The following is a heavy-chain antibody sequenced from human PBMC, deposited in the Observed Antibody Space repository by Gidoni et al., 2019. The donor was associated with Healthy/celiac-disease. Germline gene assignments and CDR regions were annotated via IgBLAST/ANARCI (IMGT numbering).Heavy chain of an antibody. CDR3: AKARLGYSSGWYAY. CDR2: ISGSGGST. V-gene: IGHV3-23*01. Sequence: EVQLLESGGGLVQPGGSLRLSCAASGFPFSSYAMSWVRQAPGKGLEWVSAISGSGGSTYYADSVKGRFTISRDNSKNTLYLQMNSLRAEDTAVYYCAKARLGYSSGWYAYWGQGTLVTVSS. D-gene: IGHD6-19*01. J-gene: IGHJ4*02. CDR1: GFPFSSYA.